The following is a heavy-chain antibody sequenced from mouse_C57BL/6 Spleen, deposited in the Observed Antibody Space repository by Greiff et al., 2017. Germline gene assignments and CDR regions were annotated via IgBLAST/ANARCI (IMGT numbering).Heavy chain of an antibody. Sequence: EVQVVESEGGLVQPGSSMKLSCTASGFTFSDYYMAWVRQVPEKGLEWVATINYDGSSTYYLDSLKSRFIISSDSAKNILYLQMSSLKSEDTATYYCARDYGSSDWYFDVWGTGTTVNVSS. J-gene: IGHJ1*03. CDR1: GFTFSDYY. D-gene: IGHD1-1*01. CDR3: ARDYGSSDWYFDV. CDR2: INYDGSST. V-gene: IGHV5-16*01.